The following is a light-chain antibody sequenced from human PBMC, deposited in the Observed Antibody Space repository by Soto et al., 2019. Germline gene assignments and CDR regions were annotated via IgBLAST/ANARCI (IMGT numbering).Light chain of an antibody. CDR2: DAS. CDR3: QQRSNWTIT. J-gene: IGKJ5*01. V-gene: IGKV3D-20*02. Sequence: EIVFTQAPGTLYLSPGERATLPCRASQSVSSSYLAWYQQKPGQAPRLLIYDASTRETGIPARFSGSGSGTECTLTISSLEPEDVAVDYCQQRSNWTITFGQGTRLEI. CDR1: QSVSSSY.